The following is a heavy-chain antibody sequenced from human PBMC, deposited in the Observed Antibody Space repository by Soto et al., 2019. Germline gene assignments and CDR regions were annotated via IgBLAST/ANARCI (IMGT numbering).Heavy chain of an antibody. V-gene: IGHV2-5*02. CDR2: IYWDDDK. D-gene: IGHD3-9*01. J-gene: IGHJ5*02. Sequence: QITLKESGPTLVKPTQTLTLTCTFSGFSLSTSGVGVGWIRQPPGKALEWLALIYWDDDKRYSPSLKSRLTITKDTSKNQVVLTMTNMDPVDTATYYCAHRQTVFYDILTGYPNWFDPWGQETLVTVSS. CDR3: AHRQTVFYDILTGYPNWFDP. CDR1: GFSLSTSGVG.